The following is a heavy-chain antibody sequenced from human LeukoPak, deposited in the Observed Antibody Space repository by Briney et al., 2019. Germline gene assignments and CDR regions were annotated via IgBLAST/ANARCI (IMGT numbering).Heavy chain of an antibody. CDR3: ARVSGVVRVYYYYYGMDV. CDR1: GYTFTSYD. CDR2: MNPNSGNT. D-gene: IGHD3-16*01. Sequence: ASVKVSCKASGYTFTSYDINWVRQATGQGLEWMGWMNPNSGNTGYVQKFQGRVTMTRNTSISTAYMELSSLRSEDTAVYYCARVSGVVRVYYYYYGMDVWGQGTTVTVSS. J-gene: IGHJ6*02. V-gene: IGHV1-8*01.